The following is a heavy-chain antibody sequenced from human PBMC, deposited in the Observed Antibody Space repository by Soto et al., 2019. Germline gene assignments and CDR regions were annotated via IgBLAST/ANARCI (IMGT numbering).Heavy chain of an antibody. Sequence: GASVKVSCKASGGTFSSYAISWVRQAPGQGLEWMGGIIPIFGTANYAQKFQGRVTITADESTSTAYMELSSLRSEDTAVYYCARDGYSGYDWFDPWGQGTLVTVSS. V-gene: IGHV1-69*13. CDR3: ARDGYSGYDWFDP. D-gene: IGHD5-12*01. J-gene: IGHJ5*02. CDR1: GGTFSSYA. CDR2: IIPIFGTA.